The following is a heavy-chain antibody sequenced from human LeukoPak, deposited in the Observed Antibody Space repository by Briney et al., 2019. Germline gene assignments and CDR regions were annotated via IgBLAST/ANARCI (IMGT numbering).Heavy chain of an antibody. D-gene: IGHD3-16*01. CDR3: ARSHSVWASFDY. CDR1: SGSISTYY. CDR2: IYYSGST. V-gene: IGHV4-59*01. J-gene: IGHJ4*02. Sequence: SETLSLTCTVSSGSISTYYWSWIRQPPGKGLEWIGYIYYSGSTNYNPSLKSRVTISVDTSKNQFSLKLSSVTAADTAVYYCARSHSVWASFDYWGQGTLVTVSS.